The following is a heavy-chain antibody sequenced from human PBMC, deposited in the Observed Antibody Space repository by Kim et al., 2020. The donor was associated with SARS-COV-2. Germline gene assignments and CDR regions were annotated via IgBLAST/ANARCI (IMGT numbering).Heavy chain of an antibody. V-gene: IGHV3-21*01. D-gene: IGHD6-13*01. CDR1: GFTFSTYS. J-gene: IGHJ4*02. CDR3: AVYSSSWYYLEY. Sequence: GGSLRLSCAASGFTFSTYSMNWVRQAPGRGLEWVSSISSTSRYLYYADSVKGRFTISRDNVKNSLFLQMNSLRAEDTAVYYCAVYSSSWYYLEYWGLGSLVTVSS. CDR2: ISSTSRYL.